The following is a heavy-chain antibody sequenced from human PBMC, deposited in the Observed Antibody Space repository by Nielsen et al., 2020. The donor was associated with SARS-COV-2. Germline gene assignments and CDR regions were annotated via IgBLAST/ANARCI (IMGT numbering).Heavy chain of an antibody. CDR3: ARDLVVGATTWYYMDV. CDR1: GYTFTSYA. CDR2: INAGNGNT. J-gene: IGHJ6*03. Sequence: ASVKVSCKASGYTFTSYAMHWVRQAPGQRLEWMGWINAGNGNTKYSQKFQGRVTITRDTSASTAYMELSSLRSVDTAVYYCARDLVVGATTWYYMDVWGKGTTVTVSS. V-gene: IGHV1-3*01. D-gene: IGHD1-26*01.